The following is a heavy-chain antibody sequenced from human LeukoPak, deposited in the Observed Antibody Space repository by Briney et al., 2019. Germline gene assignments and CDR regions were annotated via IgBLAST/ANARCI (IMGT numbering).Heavy chain of an antibody. CDR1: GYRFTSYW. Sequence: GESLKIPCKCSGYRFTSYWIGLVRQMPGKGLEWMGSIYPGDSDTRYSPSCQGQVTISADNSISPPYLQWSSLNASDTAMSYCARRVVAATFDYWGQGTLVTVSS. J-gene: IGHJ4*02. CDR3: ARRVVAATFDY. D-gene: IGHD2-15*01. CDR2: IYPGDSDT. V-gene: IGHV5-51*01.